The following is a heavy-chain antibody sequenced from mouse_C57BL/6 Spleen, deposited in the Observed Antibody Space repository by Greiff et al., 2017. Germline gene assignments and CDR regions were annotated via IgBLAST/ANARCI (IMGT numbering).Heavy chain of an antibody. J-gene: IGHJ3*01. CDR2: IYPGDGDT. D-gene: IGHD2-3*01. Sequence: VQLQQSGAELVKPGASVKISCKASGYAFSSYWMNWVKQRPGTGLEWIGQIYPGDGDTNYNGKFKGKATLTADKPSSTAYMQLSSLTSEDSAVYFCARDDGHSWFADWGQGTLVTVSA. CDR3: ARDDGHSWFAD. CDR1: GYAFSSYW. V-gene: IGHV1-80*01.